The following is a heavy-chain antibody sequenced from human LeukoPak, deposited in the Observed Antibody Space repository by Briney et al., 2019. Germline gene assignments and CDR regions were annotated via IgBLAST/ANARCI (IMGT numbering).Heavy chain of an antibody. Sequence: GGSLRPSCAASGFTFSSYGMHWVRQAPGKGLEWVAVISYDGSNKYYADSVKGRFTISRDNSKNTLYLQMNSLRAEDTAVYCCAKGPHEAYYDILTGYYTGIDYWGQGTLVTVSS. CDR2: ISYDGSNK. CDR3: AKGPHEAYYDILTGYYTGIDY. V-gene: IGHV3-30*18. D-gene: IGHD3-9*01. J-gene: IGHJ4*02. CDR1: GFTFSSYG.